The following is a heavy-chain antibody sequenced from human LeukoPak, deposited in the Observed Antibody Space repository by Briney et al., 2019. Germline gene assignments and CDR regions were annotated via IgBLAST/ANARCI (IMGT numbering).Heavy chain of an antibody. CDR2: ISSNGGST. CDR1: GFTFSSYA. V-gene: IGHV3-64*01. J-gene: IGHJ4*02. Sequence: PGGSLRLSCAASGFTFSSYAMHWVRRAPGKGLEYVSAISSNGGSTYYANSVKGRFTISRDNSKNTLYLQMGSLRAEDMAVYYCARWDTAMALDYWGQGTLVTVSS. D-gene: IGHD5-18*01. CDR3: ARWDTAMALDY.